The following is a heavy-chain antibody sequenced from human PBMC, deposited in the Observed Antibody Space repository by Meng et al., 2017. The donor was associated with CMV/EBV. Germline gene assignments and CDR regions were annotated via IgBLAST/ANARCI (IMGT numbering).Heavy chain of an antibody. D-gene: IGHD3-3*01. V-gene: IGHV4-34*01. J-gene: IGHJ5*02. CDR2: INHSGST. Sequence: QVLLQQWGAGLLTPSEPLSLTCAVYGGSFSGYYWSWIRQPSGKGLEWIGEINHSGSTNYNPSLKSRVTISVDTSKNQFSLKLSSVTAADTAVYYCARGSRRLPRFNWFDPWGQGTLVTVSS. CDR1: GGSFSGYY. CDR3: ARGSRRLPRFNWFDP.